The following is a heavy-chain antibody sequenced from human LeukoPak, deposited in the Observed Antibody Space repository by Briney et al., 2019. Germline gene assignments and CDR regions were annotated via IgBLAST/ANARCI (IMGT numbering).Heavy chain of an antibody. CDR3: ARDAYYDFWSGYYPYFDH. J-gene: IGHJ4*02. Sequence: GASVKISCKVSGYTFTDYHMHWVQQAPGKGLEWMGLVDPEDGETIYAENFQGRVTITADTSTSTAYMELRSLRSDDTAVYYCARDAYYDFWSGYYPYFDHWGQGTLVTVSS. V-gene: IGHV1-69-2*01. CDR1: GYTFTDYH. CDR2: VDPEDGET. D-gene: IGHD3-3*01.